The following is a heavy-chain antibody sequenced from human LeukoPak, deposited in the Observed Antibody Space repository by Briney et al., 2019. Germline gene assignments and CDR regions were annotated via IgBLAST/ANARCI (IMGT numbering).Heavy chain of an antibody. CDR2: INPNSGGT. J-gene: IGHJ5*02. V-gene: IGHV1-2*02. CDR1: GYTFTGYY. D-gene: IGHD3-22*01. Sequence: ASVKVSCKASGYTFTGYYTHWVRQAPGQGLEWMGWINPNSGGTNYAQKFQGRVTMTRDTSISTAYMELSRLRSDDTAVYYCARGNFWVVITPNWFDPWGQGTLDTVSS. CDR3: ARGNFWVVITPNWFDP.